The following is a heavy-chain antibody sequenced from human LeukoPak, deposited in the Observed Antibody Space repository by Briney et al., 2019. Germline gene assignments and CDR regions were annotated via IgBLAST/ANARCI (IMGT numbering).Heavy chain of an antibody. CDR1: GASVSSGGYY. V-gene: IGHV4-31*03. CDR2: IYYSGRT. J-gene: IGHJ4*02. Sequence: SETLSLTCTVSGASVSSGGYYWSWIRQPPGKGLEWIGSIYYSGRTYYNPSLKSRVTTSIDTSKNQFSLKLSSVTAADTAVYYCARYYYDSSGYYYKPWGQGTLVTVSS. D-gene: IGHD3-22*01. CDR3: ARYYYDSSGYYYKP.